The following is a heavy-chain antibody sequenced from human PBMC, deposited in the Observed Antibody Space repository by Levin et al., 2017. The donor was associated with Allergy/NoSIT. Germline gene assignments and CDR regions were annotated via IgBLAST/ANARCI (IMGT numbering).Heavy chain of an antibody. CDR2: VSYDGSNK. CDR3: AKDRSRWGGGSTLMDV. V-gene: IGHV3-30*18. CDR1: GFTFSSYG. Sequence: GGSLRLSCAASGFTFSSYGIHWVRQAPGKGLEWVAVVSYDGSNKYYADSVKGRFTISRDTSKNTLYLQMNSLRAEDTAVYYCAKDRSRWGGGSTLMDVWGQGTTVTVSS. J-gene: IGHJ6*02. D-gene: IGHD2-2*01.